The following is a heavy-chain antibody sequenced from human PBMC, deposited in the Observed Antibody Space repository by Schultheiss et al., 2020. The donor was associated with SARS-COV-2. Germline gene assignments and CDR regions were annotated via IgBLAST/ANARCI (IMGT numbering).Heavy chain of an antibody. CDR1: GGTFSSYA. V-gene: IGHV1-46*01. D-gene: IGHD1-26*01. CDR2: INPSGGST. CDR3: ARDLWEWELLQRFAFDI. J-gene: IGHJ3*02. Sequence: ASVKVSCKASGGTFSSYAISWVRQAPGQGLEWMGIINPSGGSTSYAQKFQGRVTMTRDTSTSTVYMELSSLRSDDTAVYYCARDLWEWELLQRFAFDIWGQGTMVTVSS.